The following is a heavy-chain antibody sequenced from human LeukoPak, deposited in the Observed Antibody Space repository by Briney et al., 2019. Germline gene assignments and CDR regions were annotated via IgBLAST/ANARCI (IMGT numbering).Heavy chain of an antibody. D-gene: IGHD2-15*01. Sequence: SETLSLTCAVYGGSLRGYYWSWIRQTPGKGLEWIGEINHSGSTNYNPSLKSRVTISVDTSKNQFSLKLSSVTAADTAVYYCARGLLNRTFDYWGQGTLVTVSS. CDR1: GGSLRGYY. V-gene: IGHV4-34*01. CDR2: INHSGST. J-gene: IGHJ4*02. CDR3: ARGLLNRTFDY.